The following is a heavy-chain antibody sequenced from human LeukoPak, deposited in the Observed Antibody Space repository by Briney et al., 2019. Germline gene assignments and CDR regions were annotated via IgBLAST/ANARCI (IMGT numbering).Heavy chain of an antibody. V-gene: IGHV3-30-3*01. Sequence: QSGGSLRLSCAASGFTFSSYAMHWVRQAPGKGLEWVAVISYDGSNKYYADSVKGRFTISRDNSKNTLYLQMNSLRAEDTAVYYCARGVGPYDILTGYLDYWGQGTLVTVSS. CDR3: ARGVGPYDILTGYLDY. J-gene: IGHJ4*02. D-gene: IGHD3-9*01. CDR1: GFTFSSYA. CDR2: ISYDGSNK.